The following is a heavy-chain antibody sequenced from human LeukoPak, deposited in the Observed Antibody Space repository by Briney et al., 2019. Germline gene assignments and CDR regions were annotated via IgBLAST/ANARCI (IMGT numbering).Heavy chain of an antibody. CDR2: ITPAGSEK. Sequence: GGSLRLSCAASRFTFSTNWMGWVRQAPGKGLEWVASITPAGSEKYYANSMKGRFTISRDNAMNSLFLQMNSLRADDTGVYFCVSGGDSGYWGQGTLVTVSS. J-gene: IGHJ4*02. CDR1: RFTFSTNW. CDR3: VSGGDSGY. V-gene: IGHV3-7*03. D-gene: IGHD2-21*02.